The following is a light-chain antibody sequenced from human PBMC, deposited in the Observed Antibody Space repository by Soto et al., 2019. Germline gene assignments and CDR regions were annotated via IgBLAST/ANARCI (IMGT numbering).Light chain of an antibody. CDR1: QTVSSF. CDR2: DSS. CDR3: QQYHNTPIT. J-gene: IGKJ5*01. Sequence: VLTQSPATLSLSPGERATLSCRASQTVSSFLAWYQQKPGQAPRLLIHDSSDRATGIPARFSGSGSGTDFTLTISSLEPEDFAVYYCQQYHNTPITFGQGTRLEIK. V-gene: IGKV3-11*01.